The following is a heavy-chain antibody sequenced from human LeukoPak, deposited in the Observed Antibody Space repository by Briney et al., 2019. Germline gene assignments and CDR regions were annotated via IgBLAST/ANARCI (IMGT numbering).Heavy chain of an antibody. Sequence: PGGSLRLSRAASGFTFSSYAMSWVRQAPGKGLEWVSAISGSGGSTYYADSVKGRFTISRDNSKNTLYLQMNSLRAEDTAVYYCAKGQDSSSWSDGWFDPWGQGTLVTVSS. CDR2: ISGSGGST. CDR3: AKGQDSSSWSDGWFDP. CDR1: GFTFSSYA. D-gene: IGHD6-13*01. J-gene: IGHJ5*02. V-gene: IGHV3-23*01.